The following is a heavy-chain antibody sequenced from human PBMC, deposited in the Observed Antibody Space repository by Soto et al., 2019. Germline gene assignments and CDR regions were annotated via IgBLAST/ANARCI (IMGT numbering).Heavy chain of an antibody. CDR1: GGSISKFY. Sequence: SETLSLTCSVSGGSISKFYWSWIRKTAGKGLEWMGRVYATGTTDYNPSLRSRVAMSVDISRKTFSLRLTSVTAADTGMYYCVRDGSKTLRDWFDPWGQGKLVTVSS. CDR2: VYATGTT. J-gene: IGHJ5*02. D-gene: IGHD3-10*01. V-gene: IGHV4-4*07. CDR3: VRDGSKTLRDWFDP.